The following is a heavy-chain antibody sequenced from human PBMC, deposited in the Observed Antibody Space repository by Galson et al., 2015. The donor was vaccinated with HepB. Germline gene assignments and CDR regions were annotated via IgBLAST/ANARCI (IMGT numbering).Heavy chain of an antibody. D-gene: IGHD6-13*01. CDR1: GYTFTDYS. J-gene: IGHJ4*02. Sequence: SVKVSCKVSGYTFTDYSIHWVRQAPGQGLEWMGRINPYSGGTHYAQRFQGRVTMTRDTSISTAYMELSSLRSDDTAMYYCARMAATAYWGQGTLVTVSS. CDR3: ARMAATAY. CDR2: INPYSGGT. V-gene: IGHV1-2*06.